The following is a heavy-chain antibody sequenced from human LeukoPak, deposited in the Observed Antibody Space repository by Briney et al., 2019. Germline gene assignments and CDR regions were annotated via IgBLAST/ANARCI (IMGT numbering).Heavy chain of an antibody. CDR2: IYTSGST. V-gene: IGHV4-4*07. J-gene: IGHJ4*02. CDR3: ARARGVGAWGDFDY. Sequence: PSETLSLTCIVSGGSISSYYWSWIRQPAGKGLEWIGRIYTSGSTNYNPSLKSRVTISVDKSKNQFSLKLSSVTAADTAVYYCARARGVGAWGDFDYWGQGTLVTVSS. CDR1: GGSISSYY. D-gene: IGHD1-26*01.